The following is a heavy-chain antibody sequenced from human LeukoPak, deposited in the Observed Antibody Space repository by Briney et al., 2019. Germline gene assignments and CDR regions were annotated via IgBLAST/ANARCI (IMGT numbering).Heavy chain of an antibody. D-gene: IGHD4-17*01. CDR3: ANTVNYYYYYYDMDV. CDR1: GFTFSSYA. Sequence: PGGSLRLSCAASGFTFSSYAMHWVRQAPGKGLEWVAVISYDGSKKYYADSVKGRFTISRDDSKNTLYLQMNSLRAEDTAVYYCANTVNYYYYYYDMDVWGKGTTVTVSS. CDR2: ISYDGSKK. J-gene: IGHJ6*04. V-gene: IGHV3-30*04.